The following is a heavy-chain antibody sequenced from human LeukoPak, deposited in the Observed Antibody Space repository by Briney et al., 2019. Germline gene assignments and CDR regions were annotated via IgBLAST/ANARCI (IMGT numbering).Heavy chain of an antibody. D-gene: IGHD3-16*01. J-gene: IGHJ6*03. Sequence: KSSETLSLTCTVSGGSISSYYWSWIRQPPGKGPEWIGYIYYSGTTNYNPSLETRVTISVDTSKNQFSLRLSSVTAADTAVYYCARVTWGGYYYYMDVWGKGTTVTVSS. V-gene: IGHV4-59*01. CDR3: ARVTWGGYYYYMDV. CDR1: GGSISSYY. CDR2: IYYSGTT.